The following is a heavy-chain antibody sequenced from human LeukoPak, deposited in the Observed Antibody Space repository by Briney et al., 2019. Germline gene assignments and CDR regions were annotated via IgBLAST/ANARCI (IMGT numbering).Heavy chain of an antibody. D-gene: IGHD3-10*02. Sequence: PGGSLRLSCAASGFTVSSNYMSWVRQAPGKGLEWVSVIYSGGSTYYADSVKGRFTISRDNSKNTVHLQMNSLRAEDTAVYYCAELGITMIGGVWGKGTTVTISS. CDR2: IYSGGST. CDR3: AELGITMIGGV. V-gene: IGHV3-66*01. CDR1: GFTVSSNY. J-gene: IGHJ6*04.